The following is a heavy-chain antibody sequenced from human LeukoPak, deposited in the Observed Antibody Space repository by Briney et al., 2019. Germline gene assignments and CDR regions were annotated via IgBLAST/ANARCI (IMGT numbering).Heavy chain of an antibody. V-gene: IGHV3-74*01. CDR1: GFPFSGSW. D-gene: IGHD5-12*01. J-gene: IGHJ5*02. Sequence: GGSLRLSCAASGFPFSGSWMHWVRQAPGKGLVWVSRIDDDGAGTTYAVSVKGRFTISRDNAKNTLYLQMNSLRVEDTAVYYCARSASGYDAWGQGTLVTVSS. CDR3: ARSASGYDA. CDR2: IDDDGAGT.